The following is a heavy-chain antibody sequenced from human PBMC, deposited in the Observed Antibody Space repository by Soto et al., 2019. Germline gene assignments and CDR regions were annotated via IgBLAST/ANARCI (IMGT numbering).Heavy chain of an antibody. V-gene: IGHV4-31*03. J-gene: IGHJ3*02. CDR1: GGSISSGGYY. Sequence: SATLSLTCTVSGGSISSGGYYWNWIRQHPGKGLEWIGYIYYSGSTYYNPSLKSRVTISVDTSKNQFSLKLSSVTAADTAVYYCAGQQRGKVAGNDDAFDIWGQGTMVTVSS. D-gene: IGHD6-19*01. CDR2: IYYSGST. CDR3: AGQQRGKVAGNDDAFDI.